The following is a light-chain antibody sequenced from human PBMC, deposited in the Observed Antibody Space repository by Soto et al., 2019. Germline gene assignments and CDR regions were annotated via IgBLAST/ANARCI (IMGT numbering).Light chain of an antibody. J-gene: IGLJ3*02. CDR1: SGDIGAYDH. CDR2: DVT. Sequence: QSVLTQPASVSGSPGQSVILSCSGTSGDIGAYDHVAWFQQHPGEVPKLLLRDVTNRPSGVSGRVSGSKSGNTAYLTISGLRPEDEADYYCSSSTHSNTVVFGGGTKLTVL. V-gene: IGLV2-14*03. CDR3: SSSTHSNTVV.